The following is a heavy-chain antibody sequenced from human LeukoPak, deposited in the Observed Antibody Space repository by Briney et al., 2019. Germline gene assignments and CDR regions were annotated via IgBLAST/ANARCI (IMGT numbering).Heavy chain of an antibody. CDR3: ARHEGYSGSFYYYYGMDV. D-gene: IGHD1-26*01. CDR2: IYPGDSDT. V-gene: IGHV5-51*01. J-gene: IGHJ6*02. Sequence: GESLKISCKGSGYSLTSYWNGWGRQRPGKGLEWMGIIYPGDSDTRYSPSVQGQITISADKSNSPAYLQWSNLKAADTVMYYCARHEGYSGSFYYYYGMDVWGQGTTVTVSS. CDR1: GYSLTSYW.